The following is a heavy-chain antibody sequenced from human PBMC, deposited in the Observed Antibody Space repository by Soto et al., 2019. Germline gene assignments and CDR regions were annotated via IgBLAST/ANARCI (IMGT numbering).Heavy chain of an antibody. J-gene: IGHJ3*02. V-gene: IGHV1-46*04. CDR3: ARDEVPDVQNDAFDI. Sequence: QVQLVQSGAEVKKPGASVKVSCKASGYAFTTCHMHWVRQAPGQGLEWMGMIDPSDGTTTYAQKLQGRVTMTRDTATSTVYMELSSLRSEDTAVYYCARDEVPDVQNDAFDIWGQGTMVTVSS. CDR1: GYAFTTCH. CDR2: IDPSDGTT.